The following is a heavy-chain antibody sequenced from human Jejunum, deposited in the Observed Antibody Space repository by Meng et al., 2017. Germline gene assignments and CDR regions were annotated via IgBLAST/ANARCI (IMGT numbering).Heavy chain of an antibody. V-gene: IGHV1-18*04. CDR3: ARFGISGYSEAWAY. CDR2: ISVYNDKT. CDR1: GYSFASYD. D-gene: IGHD3-22*01. Sequence: QVQVSKSGAEVKEPGASVKVCCKASGYSFASYDLSWVRQAPGQGLEWMGRISVYNDKTNYAYKFEGRVTMTTDTSTTTAYMELRNLRSADTAVYYCARFGISGYSEAWAYWGQGHLVTVSS. J-gene: IGHJ4*02.